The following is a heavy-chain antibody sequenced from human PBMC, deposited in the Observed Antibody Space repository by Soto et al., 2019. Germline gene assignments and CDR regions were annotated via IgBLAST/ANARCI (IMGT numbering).Heavy chain of an antibody. J-gene: IGHJ6*02. D-gene: IGHD2-15*01. CDR2: IRSKAYGGTT. CDR3: TRVSDCSGGSCYPEDYYYYYGMDV. V-gene: IGHV3-49*04. Sequence: HPGGSLRLSCTASGFTFGDYAMSWVRQAPGKGLEWVGFIRSKAYGGTTEYAASVKGRFTISRDDSKSIAYLQMNSLKTEDTAVYYCTRVSDCSGGSCYPEDYYYYYGMDVWGQGTTVTVSS. CDR1: GFTFGDYA.